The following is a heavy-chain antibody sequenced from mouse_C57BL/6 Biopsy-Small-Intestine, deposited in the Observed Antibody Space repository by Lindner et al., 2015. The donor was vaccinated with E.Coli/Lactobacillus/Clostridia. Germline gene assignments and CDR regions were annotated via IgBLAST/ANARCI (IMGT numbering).Heavy chain of an antibody. CDR1: GYSFTNYY. V-gene: IGHV1-42*01. J-gene: IGHJ2*01. D-gene: IGHD1-1*01. Sequence: VQLQESGPDLVKPGASVKISCKASGYSFTNYYMNWVKQSPEKSLEWIGEINPSTGGTTYNQKFRAKATMTVDKSSSTAYMQLKSLTSDDSAVYYCARYYYGSSYFDYWGQGTTLTVSS. CDR3: ARYYYGSSYFDY. CDR2: INPSTGGT.